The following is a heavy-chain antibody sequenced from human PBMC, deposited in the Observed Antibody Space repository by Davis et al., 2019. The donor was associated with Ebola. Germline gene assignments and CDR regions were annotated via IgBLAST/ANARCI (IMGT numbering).Heavy chain of an antibody. CDR1: GFSFRTYD. CDR2: IGTAGDT. CDR3: VRPAFGSHYFDY. J-gene: IGHJ4*02. Sequence: PGGSLRLSCAASGFSFRTYDVHWVRQVTGKTLEWVSAIGTAGDTYYPASVKGRFTISRENARNSLYLQMNSLRTEDTAVYYCVRPAFGSHYFDYWGQGILVTVSS. V-gene: IGHV3-13*01. D-gene: IGHD2-2*01.